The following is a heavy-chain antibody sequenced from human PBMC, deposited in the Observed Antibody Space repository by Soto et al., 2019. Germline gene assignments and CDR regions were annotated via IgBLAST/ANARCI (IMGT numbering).Heavy chain of an antibody. V-gene: IGHV3-23*01. CDR2: ISGSGGST. D-gene: IGHD1-26*01. J-gene: IGHJ4*02. CDR3: ARRGSGSYYDY. Sequence: EVQLLESGGGLVQPGGSLRLSCAASGFTFSSYAMRWVRQAPGKGLEWVSAISGSGGSTYYADSVKGRFTISRDNSKNTLYRQMTSLRAEDTAVYYCARRGSGSYYDYWGQGTLVTVSS. CDR1: GFTFSSYA.